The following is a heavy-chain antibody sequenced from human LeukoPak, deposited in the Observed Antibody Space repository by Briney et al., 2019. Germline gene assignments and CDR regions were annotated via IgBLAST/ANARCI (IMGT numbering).Heavy chain of an antibody. V-gene: IGHV3-72*01. J-gene: IGHJ4*02. CDR3: GNGFGD. CDR2: IRNKANSYTT. Sequence: PGGSLRLSCAASGFTFSDHFLDWVRQAPGKGLEWVCSIRNKANSYTTEYAASVKGRFTISRDDSKNSLYLQMNSLKTDDTAVYYCGNGFGDWGQGTLVTVSS. CDR1: GFTFSDHF. D-gene: IGHD3-16*01.